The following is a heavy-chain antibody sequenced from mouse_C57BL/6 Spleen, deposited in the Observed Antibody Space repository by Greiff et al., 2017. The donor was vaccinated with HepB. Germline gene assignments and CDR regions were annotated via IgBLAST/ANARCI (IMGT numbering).Heavy chain of an antibody. CDR1: GYTFTSYW. V-gene: IGHV1-50*01. Sequence: VQLQQPGAELVKPGASVKLSCKASGYTFTSYWMQWVKQRPGQGLEWIGEIDPSDSYTNYNQKFKGKATLTVDTSSSTAYMQLSSLTSEDSAVYYCARRIYYYGSSLTGDYWGQGTTLTVSS. CDR3: ARRIYYYGSSLTGDY. D-gene: IGHD1-1*01. J-gene: IGHJ2*01. CDR2: IDPSDSYT.